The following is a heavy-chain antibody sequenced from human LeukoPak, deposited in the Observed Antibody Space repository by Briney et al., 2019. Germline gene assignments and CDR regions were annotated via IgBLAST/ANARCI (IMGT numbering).Heavy chain of an antibody. Sequence: GGSLRPSCAASGFTFSSYGMHWVRQAPGKGLEWVAFIRYDGSNKYYADSVKGRFTISRDNSKNTLYLQMNSLRAEDTAVYYCAKDRPDIVVVPAAFGHYYYYYYMDVWGKGTTVTISS. D-gene: IGHD2-2*01. V-gene: IGHV3-30*02. CDR1: GFTFSSYG. CDR2: IRYDGSNK. CDR3: AKDRPDIVVVPAAFGHYYYYYYMDV. J-gene: IGHJ6*03.